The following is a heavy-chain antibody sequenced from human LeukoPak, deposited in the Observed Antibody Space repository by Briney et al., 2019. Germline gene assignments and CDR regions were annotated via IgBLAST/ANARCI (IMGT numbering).Heavy chain of an antibody. J-gene: IGHJ4*02. D-gene: IGHD1-26*01. CDR1: GGSISSYY. Sequence: SETLSLTCTVSGGSISSYYWSWIRQPAGKGLEWIGRIYTSGSTNYNPSLKSRVTISVDTSKNQFSLKLSSVTAADTAVYYCARVFSPSFIVGATYFDYWGQGTLVTVSP. CDR3: ARVFSPSFIVGATYFDY. V-gene: IGHV4-4*07. CDR2: IYTSGST.